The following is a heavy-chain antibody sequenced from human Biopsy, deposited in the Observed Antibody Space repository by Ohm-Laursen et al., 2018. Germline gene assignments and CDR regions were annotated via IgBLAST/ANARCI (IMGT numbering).Heavy chain of an antibody. CDR1: GFTFGHYA. D-gene: IGHD6-19*01. J-gene: IGHJ2*01. CDR3: ARGLSSGWYGYFDV. V-gene: IGHV3-33*04. CDR2: IWYDGTNE. Sequence: SLRLSCSASGFTFGHYAMHWVRQAPGKGLEWISLIWYDGTNEDYADSVKGRFTISRGNSKNTLYLQINTLTLEDTAFYYCARGLSSGWYGYFDVWGRGTTITVSS.